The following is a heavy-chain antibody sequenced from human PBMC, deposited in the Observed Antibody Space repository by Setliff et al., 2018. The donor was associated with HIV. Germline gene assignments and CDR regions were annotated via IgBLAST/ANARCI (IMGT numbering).Heavy chain of an antibody. CDR2: IGPYNDRT. V-gene: IGHV1-18*01. CDR3: ARGGNDWNQPADY. CDR1: GYMFIAYG. Sequence: AASVKVSCKPSGYMFIAYGMSWVRRAPGQGLEWMGWIGPYNDRTEYAQEFQGRLTMTGDTSTTTVYMELRSLRSDDTAVYFCARGGNDWNQPADYWGQGTLVTVSS. J-gene: IGHJ4*02. D-gene: IGHD1-1*01.